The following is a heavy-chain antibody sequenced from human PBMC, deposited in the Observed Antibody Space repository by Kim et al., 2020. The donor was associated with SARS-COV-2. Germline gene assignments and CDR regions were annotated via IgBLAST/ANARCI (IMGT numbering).Heavy chain of an antibody. Sequence: SETLSLTCTVSGGSISRYFWSWIRQPPGKGLEWIGYISYSGSTNYNPSLKSRVTISVDTSKNQFSLKLSSVTAADTAVYYCASLGSSGSYFDSWGQGTLVTVSS. CDR1: GGSISRYF. J-gene: IGHJ4*02. CDR3: ASLGSSGSYFDS. V-gene: IGHV4-59*01. D-gene: IGHD3-10*01. CDR2: ISYSGST.